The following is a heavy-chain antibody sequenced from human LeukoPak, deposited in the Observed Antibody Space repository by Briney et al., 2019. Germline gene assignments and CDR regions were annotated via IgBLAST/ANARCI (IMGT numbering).Heavy chain of an antibody. CDR1: GFTFSSYS. CDR2: INSSSSYI. D-gene: IGHD6-19*01. CDR3: ARGRVYSSGWYRGGAFDI. Sequence: GGSLRLSCAASGFTFSSYSMNWVRQAPGKGLEWVSSINSSSSYIYYADSVKGRFTISRDNSKNTLYLQMNSLRAEDTAVYYCARGRVYSSGWYRGGAFDIWGQGTMVTVSS. V-gene: IGHV3-21*01. J-gene: IGHJ3*02.